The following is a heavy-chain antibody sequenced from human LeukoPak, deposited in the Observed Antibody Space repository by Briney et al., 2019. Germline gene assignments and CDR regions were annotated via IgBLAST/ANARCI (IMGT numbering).Heavy chain of an antibody. CDR3: AKREFVWGLPTGSPAYYYMDV. CDR1: GFTFSSYS. V-gene: IGHV3-48*04. J-gene: IGHJ6*03. CDR2: ISSSSSTI. Sequence: PGGSLRLSCAASGFTFSSYSMNWVRQAPGKGLEWVSYISSSSSTIFYADSVKGRFTISRDNAKNSLYLQMNSLGAEDTAIYYCAKREFVWGLPTGSPAYYYMDVWGKGTTVTVSS. D-gene: IGHD1-26*01.